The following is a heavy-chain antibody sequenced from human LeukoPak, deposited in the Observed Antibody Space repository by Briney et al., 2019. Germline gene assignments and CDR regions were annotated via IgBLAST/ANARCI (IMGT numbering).Heavy chain of an antibody. J-gene: IGHJ4*02. CDR1: GFTFDDYA. D-gene: IGHD6-19*01. CDR3: AKSAIAVAGFSDY. CDR2: ISWNSGSI. V-gene: IGHV3-9*01. Sequence: GGSLRLSCAASGFTFDDYAMPWVRQAPGKGLEWVSGISWNSGSIGYADSVKGRFTISRDNAKNSLYLQMNSLRAEDTALYYCAKSAIAVAGFSDYWGQGTLVTVSS.